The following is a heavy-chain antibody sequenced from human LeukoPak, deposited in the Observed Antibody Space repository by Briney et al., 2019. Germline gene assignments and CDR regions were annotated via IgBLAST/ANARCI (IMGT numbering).Heavy chain of an antibody. CDR1: GGTFSSYA. CDR2: IIPIFGTA. CDR3: ARAPITMVRGVVTHPYDY. V-gene: IGHV1-69*13. J-gene: IGHJ4*02. Sequence: SVKVSCKASGGTFSSYAISWVRQAPGQGLEWMGGIIPIFGTANYAQKFQGRVTITADESTSTAYMELSSLRSEDTAVYYCARAPITMVRGVVTHPYDYWGQGTLVTVSS. D-gene: IGHD3-10*01.